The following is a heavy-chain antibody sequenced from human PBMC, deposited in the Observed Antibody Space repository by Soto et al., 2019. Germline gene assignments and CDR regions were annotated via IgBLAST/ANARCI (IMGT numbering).Heavy chain of an antibody. CDR2: IIPIFGTA. CDR1: GGAFSSYA. D-gene: IGHD1-1*01. Sequence: GASVKVSCRASGGAFSSYAISWVRQAPGQGLEWMGGIIPIFGTANYAQKFQGRVTITADEATSTAYMELSSLRSEDTAVYYCARGGRGTGSDAFDIWGQGTMVTVSS. V-gene: IGHV1-69*13. J-gene: IGHJ3*02. CDR3: ARGGRGTGSDAFDI.